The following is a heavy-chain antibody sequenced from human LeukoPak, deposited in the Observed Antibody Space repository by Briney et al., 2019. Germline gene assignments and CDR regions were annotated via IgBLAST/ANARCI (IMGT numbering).Heavy chain of an antibody. CDR3: ARDIGYSSSWSRSPAFDI. CDR1: GFTFSSYA. V-gene: IGHV3-23*01. CDR2: ISGSGGST. J-gene: IGHJ3*02. Sequence: GGSLSLSCEASGFTFSSYAMSWVRQAPGKGLEWVSAISGSGGSTYYADSVKGRFTISRDNSKNTLYLQMNSLRAEDTAVYYCARDIGYSSSWSRSPAFDIWGQGTMVTVSS. D-gene: IGHD6-13*01.